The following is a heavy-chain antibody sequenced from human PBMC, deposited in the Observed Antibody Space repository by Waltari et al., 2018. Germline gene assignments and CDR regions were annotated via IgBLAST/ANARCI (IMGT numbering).Heavy chain of an antibody. V-gene: IGHV1-2*02. J-gene: IGHJ3*02. Sequence: QVQLVQSGAEVKKPGASVKVSCKASGYTFTGYYMHWVRQAPGQGSEWIGWINPNGGGTNDPQKFHGRVTMTRYTSISTAYMELSRLRSDDTAVYYCARDRGSVTATDAFDIWGQGTMVTVSS. CDR3: ARDRGSVTATDAFDI. CDR2: INPNGGGT. D-gene: IGHD4-17*01. CDR1: GYTFTGYY.